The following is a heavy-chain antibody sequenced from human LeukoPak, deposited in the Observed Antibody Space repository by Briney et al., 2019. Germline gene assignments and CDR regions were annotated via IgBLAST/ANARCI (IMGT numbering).Heavy chain of an antibody. CDR2: GYYSGST. D-gene: IGHD3-16*01. V-gene: IGHV4-59*01. CDR1: GGSITNYY. Sequence: SETLSLTCTVSGGSITNYYWNWIRQAPGKGLERIGYGYYSGSTNYNPSLKSRVTISVDTSKNQFSLKLTSVTAADTAVYYCAKWGSNWHALDIWGQGTMVTVSS. CDR3: AKWGSNWHALDI. J-gene: IGHJ3*02.